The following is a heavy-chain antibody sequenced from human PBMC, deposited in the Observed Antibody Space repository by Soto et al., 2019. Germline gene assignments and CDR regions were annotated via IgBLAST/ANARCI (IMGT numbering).Heavy chain of an antibody. CDR3: ATDEIGAMSTLGCSRS. CDR2: IITLFETP. D-gene: IGHD2-15*01. Sequence: SVKVSCKASGGTFSNYAFSWVRQAPGQGLEWMGGIITLFETPNYEQKFQGRLTITADESTSTAYMELSRLTSEDTAVYYCATDEIGAMSTLGCSRSWGQGTRVTVSS. V-gene: IGHV1-69*13. CDR1: GGTFSNYA. J-gene: IGHJ1*01.